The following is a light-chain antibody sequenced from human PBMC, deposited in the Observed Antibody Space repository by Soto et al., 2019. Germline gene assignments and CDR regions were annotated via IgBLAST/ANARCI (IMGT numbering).Light chain of an antibody. CDR3: TSYTSTSTPYV. Sequence: QFALTQPASVSGSPGQSITISCAGTSSDVGRYTYVSWYQQHPGKAPKLIIYDVYNRPSGVSNRFSGSKSGNTASLTISGLQAEDEADYYCTSYTSTSTPYVFGGGTKVTVL. V-gene: IGLV2-14*01. CDR2: DVY. J-gene: IGLJ1*01. CDR1: SSDVGRYTY.